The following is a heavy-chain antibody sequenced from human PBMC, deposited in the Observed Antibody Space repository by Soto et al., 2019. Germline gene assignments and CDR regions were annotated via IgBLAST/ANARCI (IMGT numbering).Heavy chain of an antibody. J-gene: IGHJ4*02. CDR3: ARDSSGWKFDY. Sequence: QVQLVQSGAEVKKPGASVKVSCKASGYTFTSYAMHWVRQAPGQWLEWMGWINAGNGNTKYSQKFQGRVTITRDTSASTAYMELSSLRSEDTAVYYCARDSSGWKFDYWGQGTLVTVSS. CDR1: GYTFTSYA. CDR2: INAGNGNT. D-gene: IGHD6-19*01. V-gene: IGHV1-3*01.